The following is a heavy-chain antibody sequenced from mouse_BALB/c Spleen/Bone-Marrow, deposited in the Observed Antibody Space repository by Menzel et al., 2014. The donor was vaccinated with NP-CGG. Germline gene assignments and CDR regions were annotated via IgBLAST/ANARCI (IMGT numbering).Heavy chain of an antibody. CDR2: ISSGSSTI. CDR3: ARSPYGYDGRDY. Sequence: EVHLVESGGGLVQPGGSQKLSCAASGFTFSSFGMHWVRQAPEKGLEWVAYISSGSSTIYYADTVKGRFTISRDNPKNTLFLQMTSLRSEDTAMYYCARSPYGYDGRDYWGQGTSVTVSS. J-gene: IGHJ4*01. V-gene: IGHV5-17*02. CDR1: GFTFSSFG. D-gene: IGHD2-2*01.